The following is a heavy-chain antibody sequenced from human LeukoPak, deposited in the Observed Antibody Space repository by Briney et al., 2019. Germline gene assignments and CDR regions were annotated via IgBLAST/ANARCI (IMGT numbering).Heavy chain of an antibody. CDR2: IRSKAFGGTP. V-gene: IGHV3-49*03. CDR3: TRNTVTVHFDY. CDR1: GFTFDDYA. J-gene: IGHJ4*02. Sequence: PGGSLRLSCSVSGFTFDDYAVSWFRQAQGKGLEWVGFIRSKAFGGTPEYAASVRGRFTISRDDSKSIAYLQMNSLKTEDTAVYYCTRNTVTVHFDYWSQGTLVTVSS. D-gene: IGHD4-17*01.